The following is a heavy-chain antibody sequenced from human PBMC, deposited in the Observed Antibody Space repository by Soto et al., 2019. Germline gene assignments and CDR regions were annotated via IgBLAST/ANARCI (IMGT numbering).Heavy chain of an antibody. Sequence: QVQLVQSGADVKKPGASVKVSCKASGYTFTSYAMRCVRQAPGQSLEWIGLINAGHGNTKYSQKFQGRVTITRDTSESTAYMELSSLRSEDTAVYYCARDHQLEPQTFDYWGQGTLVTVSS. CDR3: ARDHQLEPQTFDY. CDR1: GYTFTSYA. J-gene: IGHJ4*02. D-gene: IGHD1-1*01. V-gene: IGHV1-3*01. CDR2: INAGHGNT.